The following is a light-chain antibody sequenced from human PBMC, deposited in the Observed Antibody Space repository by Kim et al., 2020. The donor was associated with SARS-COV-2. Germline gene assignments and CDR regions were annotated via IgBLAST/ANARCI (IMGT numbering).Light chain of an antibody. J-gene: IGKJ1*01. CDR1: QSISTH. V-gene: IGKV1-39*01. CDR3: QQTYSTPAT. Sequence: ASVGDRVTIPCRTSQSISTHLNWYQQKPGKAPDLLIYAASSLVSGVPSRFSGTGSGTDFTLTISSLQPEDFATYYCQQTYSTPATFGQGTKVDIK. CDR2: AAS.